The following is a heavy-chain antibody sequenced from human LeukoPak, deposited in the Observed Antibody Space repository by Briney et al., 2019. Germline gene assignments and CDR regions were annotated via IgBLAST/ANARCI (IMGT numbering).Heavy chain of an antibody. D-gene: IGHD1-26*01. CDR1: GFTFSSYW. CDR3: ARNPPGIVGAPTHYCYYMDV. Sequence: GGSLRLSCAASGFTFSSYWMSWVRQAPGKGLQWVANIKQDGSEKNSVDSVKGRFSISRDNAKNSLYLQMNSLTAEDTAVYYCARNPPGIVGAPTHYCYYMDVWGRGTTVTISS. CDR2: IKQDGSEK. J-gene: IGHJ6*03. V-gene: IGHV3-7*01.